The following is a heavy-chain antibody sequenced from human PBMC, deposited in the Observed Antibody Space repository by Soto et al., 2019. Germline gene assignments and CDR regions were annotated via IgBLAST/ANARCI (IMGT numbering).Heavy chain of an antibody. J-gene: IGHJ5*02. V-gene: IGHV1-18*01. D-gene: IGHD1-26*01. CDR1: GGTFSSYA. Sequence: QVQLVQSGAEVKKPGSSVKVSCKASGGTFSSYAISWVRQAPGQGLEWMGWISAYNGNTNFAQKFQDRVTMTTDTSTSTAYMELRSLRSDDTAVYYCANLISGSWRAWGQGTLVTVSS. CDR3: ANLISGSWRA. CDR2: ISAYNGNT.